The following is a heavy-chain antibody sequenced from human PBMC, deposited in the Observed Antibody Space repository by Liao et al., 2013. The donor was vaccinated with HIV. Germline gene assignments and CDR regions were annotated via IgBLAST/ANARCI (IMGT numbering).Heavy chain of an antibody. CDR1: GASIDSGTYH. Sequence: QVQLQESGPGLVKPSQTLSLTCTVSGASIDSGTYHWIWIRQSAGKGLEWIGRIYISGTNNGTTSYNPSLKSRVTISVDTSKNQFSLTLTSVTAADTALYYCARRSHWGSDTFEIWGQGTMVTVSS. CDR3: ARRSHWGSDTFEI. D-gene: IGHD7-27*01. V-gene: IGHV4-61*02. CDR2: IYISGTNNGTT. J-gene: IGHJ3*02.